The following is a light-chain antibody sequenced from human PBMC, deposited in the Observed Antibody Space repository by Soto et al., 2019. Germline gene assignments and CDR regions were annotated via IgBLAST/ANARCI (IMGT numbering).Light chain of an antibody. CDR3: QQYNSYS. CDR1: QDISNR. Sequence: IQMTQSPGSLSASVGEGVTITCQASQDISNRLNWYQQKPGKAPTLLIFDASNLQTGVPSRFSGGGSGTDFTLTISSLQPDDFATYYCQQYNSYSFGPGTKVDIK. CDR2: DAS. J-gene: IGKJ3*01. V-gene: IGKV1-33*01.